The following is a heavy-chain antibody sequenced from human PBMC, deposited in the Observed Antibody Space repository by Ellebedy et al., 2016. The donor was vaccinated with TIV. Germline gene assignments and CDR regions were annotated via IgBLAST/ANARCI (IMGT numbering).Heavy chain of an antibody. Sequence: SETLSLTXTVSGGSISSYYWSWIRQPPGKGLEWIGYIYYSGSTNYNPSLKSRVTISVDTSKNQFSLKLSSVTAADTAVYYCARVSVRGVIIRGFDPWGQGTLVTVSS. CDR3: ARVSVRGVIIRGFDP. CDR1: GGSISSYY. V-gene: IGHV4-59*01. CDR2: IYYSGST. J-gene: IGHJ5*02. D-gene: IGHD3-10*01.